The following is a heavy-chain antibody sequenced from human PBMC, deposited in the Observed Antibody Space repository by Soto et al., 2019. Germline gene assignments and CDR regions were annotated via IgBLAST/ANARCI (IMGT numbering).Heavy chain of an antibody. D-gene: IGHD6-13*01. CDR3: ARGVRWDSSSWFVY. Sequence: QVQLQQWGAGLLKPSETLSLTCAVYGGPFSGYYWSWIRQPPGKGLEWIGEINHSGRTNYNPSLKSRVTMSVDTSKNQFSLRLSSVTAADTAVYYCARGVRWDSSSWFVYWGQGTLVTVSS. V-gene: IGHV4-34*02. CDR2: INHSGRT. CDR1: GGPFSGYY. J-gene: IGHJ4*02.